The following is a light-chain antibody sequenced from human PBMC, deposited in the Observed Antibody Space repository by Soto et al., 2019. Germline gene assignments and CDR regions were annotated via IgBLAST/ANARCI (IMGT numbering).Light chain of an antibody. V-gene: IGKV3-20*01. J-gene: IGKJ3*01. CDR3: QQYGNSGVT. CDR2: GVS. CDR1: QSVNSNH. Sequence: EIVLTQSPGTLSLSPGERATLSCRASQSVNSNHLAWHQQKPGQAPRLLIYGVSSRATGIPDRFSGSGSGTDFTLTISRLEPEDFAVYYCQQYGNSGVTFGPGTKVDIK.